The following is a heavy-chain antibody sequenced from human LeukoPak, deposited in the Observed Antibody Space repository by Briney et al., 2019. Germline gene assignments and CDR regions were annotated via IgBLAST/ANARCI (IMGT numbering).Heavy chain of an antibody. CDR1: GFTVSSNY. J-gene: IGHJ4*02. V-gene: IGHV3-53*01. CDR2: IYSGFST. CDR3: TTDTLVGATPLGAFDY. Sequence: PGGSLRLSCAASGFTVSSNYMTWVRQAPGKGLEWVSVIYSGFSTYYADSVKGRFTISRDNSKNTLYLQMNSLKTEDTAVYYCTTDTLVGATPLGAFDYWGQGTLVTVSS. D-gene: IGHD1-26*01.